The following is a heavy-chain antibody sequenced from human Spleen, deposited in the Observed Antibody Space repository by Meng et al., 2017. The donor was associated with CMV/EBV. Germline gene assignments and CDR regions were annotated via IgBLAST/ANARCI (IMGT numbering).Heavy chain of an antibody. CDR1: GYTFSSSG. V-gene: IGHV1-18*01. Sequence: GESLKISCKASGYTFSSSGISWVRQAPGQGLEWMGWISTYNGHTNYAQRVQGRVTMTTDTSTRTAYMELRSLRSDDTAVYYCARDGISGTTWPPRFYYYGMDVWGQGTTVTVSS. J-gene: IGHJ6*02. CDR3: ARDGISGTTWPPRFYYYGMDV. D-gene: IGHD1-7*01. CDR2: ISTYNGHT.